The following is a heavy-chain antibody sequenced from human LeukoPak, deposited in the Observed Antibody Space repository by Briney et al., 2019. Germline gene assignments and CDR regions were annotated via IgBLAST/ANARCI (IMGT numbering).Heavy chain of an antibody. CDR3: AREECSGGSCYIYYGMDV. D-gene: IGHD2-15*01. Sequence: ASVNVSCKASGYTFTSCYMHWVRQAPGQGLEWMGIINPSGGSTSYAQKFQGRVTMTRDTSTSTVYMELSSLRSEDTAVYYCAREECSGGSCYIYYGMDVWGQGTTVTVSS. J-gene: IGHJ6*02. CDR1: GYTFTSCY. V-gene: IGHV1-46*01. CDR2: INPSGGST.